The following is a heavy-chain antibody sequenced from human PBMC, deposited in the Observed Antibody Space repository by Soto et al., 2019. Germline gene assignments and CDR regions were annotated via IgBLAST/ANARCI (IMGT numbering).Heavy chain of an antibody. Sequence: QPGGSLRLSCAASGFTFSSYGMHWVRQAPGKGLEWVAVISYDGSNKYYADSVKGRFTISRDNSKNTLYLQMNSLRAEDTAVYYCAKDLVVVAAEPYYYYYGMDVWGQGTTVTVSS. CDR1: GFTFSSYG. CDR2: ISYDGSNK. D-gene: IGHD2-15*01. V-gene: IGHV3-30*18. J-gene: IGHJ6*02. CDR3: AKDLVVVAAEPYYYYYGMDV.